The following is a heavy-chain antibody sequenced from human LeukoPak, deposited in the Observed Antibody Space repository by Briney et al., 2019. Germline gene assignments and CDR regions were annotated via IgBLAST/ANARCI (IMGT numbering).Heavy chain of an antibody. CDR1: GGTFSSYA. CDR3: ASGDHRLEWLFF. Sequence: SVTVSCKASGGTFSSYAISWVRQAPGQGLEWMGGIIPIFGTANYAQKFQGRVTITADESTSTAYMELSSLRSEDTAVYYCASGDHRLEWLFFWGQGTLVTVSS. D-gene: IGHD3-3*01. CDR2: IIPIFGTA. V-gene: IGHV1-69*13. J-gene: IGHJ4*02.